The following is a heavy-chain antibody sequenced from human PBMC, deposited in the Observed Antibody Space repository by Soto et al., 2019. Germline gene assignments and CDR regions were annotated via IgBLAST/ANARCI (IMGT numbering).Heavy chain of an antibody. V-gene: IGHV4-39*01. CDR2: IYYSGST. CDR1: GGSISSINYY. Sequence: QSQLQESGPGLVKPSETLSLTCTVSGGSISSINYYWGWIRQPPGKGLEWIGSIYYSGSTYYNPSLKSRVTISVDTSKNQFSLKLTSVTAADTAEYYCARHLSSMILVVSYFDLWGRGTLVTVSS. CDR3: ARHLSSMILVVSYFDL. D-gene: IGHD3-22*01. J-gene: IGHJ2*01.